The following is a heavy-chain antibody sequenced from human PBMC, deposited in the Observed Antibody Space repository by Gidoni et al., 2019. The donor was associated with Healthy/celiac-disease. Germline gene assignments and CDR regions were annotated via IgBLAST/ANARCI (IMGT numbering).Heavy chain of an antibody. V-gene: IGHV3-53*01. CDR2: IYSGGST. Sequence: EVQLVESGGGLIQPGGSLRLSCAASGFTVSSNYMSWVRQAPGKGLEWVSVIYSGGSTYYADSVKGRFTISRDNSKNTLYLQMNSLRAEDTAVYYCARASITIFGVGYDYWGQGTLVTVSS. CDR1: GFTVSSNY. CDR3: ARASITIFGVGYDY. D-gene: IGHD3-3*01. J-gene: IGHJ4*02.